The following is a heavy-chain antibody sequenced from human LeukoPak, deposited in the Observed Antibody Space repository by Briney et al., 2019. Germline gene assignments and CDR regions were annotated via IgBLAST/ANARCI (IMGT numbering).Heavy chain of an antibody. Sequence: GGSLRLSCAASAFTFSDYSMNWVRQAPGKGLEWISYIDTSSSTMYYADSVMGRFTISRDNAKEPLYLQMNSLRDEDTAVYYCAREDDSWGPNNLDLWGQGTVVTVSS. CDR2: IDTSSSTM. CDR3: AREDDSWGPNNLDL. J-gene: IGHJ3*01. V-gene: IGHV3-48*02. D-gene: IGHD7-27*01. CDR1: AFTFSDYS.